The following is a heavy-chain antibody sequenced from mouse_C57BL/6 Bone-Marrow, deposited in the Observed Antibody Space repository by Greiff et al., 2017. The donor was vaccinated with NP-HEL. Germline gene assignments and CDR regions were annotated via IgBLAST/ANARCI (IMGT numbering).Heavy chain of an antibody. Sequence: EVMLVESGGDLVKPGGSLKLSCAASGFTFSSYGMSWVRQTPDKRLEWVATISSGGSYTYYPDSVKGRFTISRDNAKNTLYLQMSSLKSEDTAMYYCAGSSGYVPFAYWGHGTLVTVSA. V-gene: IGHV5-6*01. J-gene: IGHJ3*01. CDR1: GFTFSSYG. CDR3: AGSSGYVPFAY. D-gene: IGHD3-2*02. CDR2: ISSGGSYT.